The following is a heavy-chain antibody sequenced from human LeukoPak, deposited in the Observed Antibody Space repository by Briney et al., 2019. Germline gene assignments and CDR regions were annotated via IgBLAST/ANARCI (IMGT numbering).Heavy chain of an antibody. J-gene: IGHJ6*02. CDR3: AREAREFYYYYYYGMDV. Sequence: GGSLRLSCAASGFTFSSYWVHWVRQAPGKGLVWVSRINSDGSSTSYADSVKGRSTISRDNAKNTLYLQMNSLRAEDTAVYYCAREAREFYYYYYYGMDVWGQGTTVTVSS. CDR1: GFTFSSYW. D-gene: IGHD3-10*01. V-gene: IGHV3-74*01. CDR2: INSDGSST.